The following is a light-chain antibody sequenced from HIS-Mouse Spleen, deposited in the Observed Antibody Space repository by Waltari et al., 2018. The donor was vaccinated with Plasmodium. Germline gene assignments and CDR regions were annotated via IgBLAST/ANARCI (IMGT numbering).Light chain of an antibody. Sequence: QLVLTQSPSASASLGASVKLTCTLSSGPSSYAIAWHPQQPEKGPRYLMKLNSDGSHSKGDGIPDRFSGSSSGAERYLTISSLQSEDEADYYCQTWGTGIRVFGGGTKLTVL. CDR1: SGPSSYA. V-gene: IGLV4-69*01. CDR3: QTWGTGIRV. J-gene: IGLJ3*02. CDR2: LNSDGSH.